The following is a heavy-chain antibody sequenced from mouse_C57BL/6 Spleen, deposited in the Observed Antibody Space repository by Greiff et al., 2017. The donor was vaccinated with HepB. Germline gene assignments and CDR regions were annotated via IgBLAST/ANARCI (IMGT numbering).Heavy chain of an antibody. CDR2: ISSGSSTI. J-gene: IGHJ1*03. V-gene: IGHV5-17*01. Sequence: EVQRVESGGGLVKLGGSLKLSCAASGFTFSDYGMHWVRQAPEKGLEWVAYISSGSSTIYYADTVKGRFTISRDNAKNTLFLQMTSLRSEDTAMYYCARITTVLYWYFDVWGTGTTVTVSS. CDR1: GFTFSDYG. D-gene: IGHD1-1*01. CDR3: ARITTVLYWYFDV.